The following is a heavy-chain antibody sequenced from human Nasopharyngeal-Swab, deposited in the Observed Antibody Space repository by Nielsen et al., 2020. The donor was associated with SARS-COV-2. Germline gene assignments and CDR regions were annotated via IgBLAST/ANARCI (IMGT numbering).Heavy chain of an antibody. CDR1: GYTFTGYY. CDR2: INPNSGGT. J-gene: IGHJ6*02. D-gene: IGHD3-3*01. CDR3: ATALTIFGADHYYYYYGMGV. V-gene: IGHV1-2*02. Sequence: ASVKVSCKASGYTFTGYYMHWVRQAPGQGLEWMGWINPNSGGTNYAQKFQGRVTMTRDTSISTAYMELSRLRSDDTAVYYCATALTIFGADHYYYYYGMGVWGQGTTVTVSS.